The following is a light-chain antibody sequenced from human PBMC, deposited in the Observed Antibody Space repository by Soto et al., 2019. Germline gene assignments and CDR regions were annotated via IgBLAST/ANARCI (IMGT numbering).Light chain of an antibody. Sequence: ILLTQSPATLSLSPGERATLSCRASQSVSSNLAWYQQKPGQAPRLLIYDTSNRATGVPARFSGSGSGTDFTLTISSLEPEDFAVYYCQQRYNCPPITFGQGKRLEIK. J-gene: IGKJ5*01. CDR3: QQRYNCPPIT. V-gene: IGKV3-11*01. CDR2: DTS. CDR1: QSVSSN.